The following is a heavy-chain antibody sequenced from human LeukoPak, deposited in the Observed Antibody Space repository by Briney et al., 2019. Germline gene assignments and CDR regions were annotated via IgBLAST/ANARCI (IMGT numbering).Heavy chain of an antibody. Sequence: GGSLRLSCAASGFTVSSNYMSWVRQAPGKGLEWVSVIYSGGSTYYADSVEGRFTISRDNSKNTLYLQMNSLRAEDTAVYYCARERVVRGVISAFDYWGQGTLVTVSS. CDR2: IYSGGST. D-gene: IGHD3-10*01. J-gene: IGHJ4*02. V-gene: IGHV3-66*01. CDR1: GFTVSSNY. CDR3: ARERVVRGVISAFDY.